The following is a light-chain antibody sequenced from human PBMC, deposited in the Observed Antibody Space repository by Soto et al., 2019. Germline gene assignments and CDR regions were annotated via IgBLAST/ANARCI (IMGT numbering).Light chain of an antibody. J-gene: IGLJ3*02. V-gene: IGLV1-47*01. Sequence: QSVLAQPPSASGTPGQRVTISCSGSYSNIGSNYVYWYQQLPGTAPKLLIYRSTQRPSGVPDRLSGSKSGTSASLAISGLRSEDEADYYCAAWDDSLSGWVFGGGTKVTVL. CDR2: RST. CDR3: AAWDDSLSGWV. CDR1: YSNIGSNY.